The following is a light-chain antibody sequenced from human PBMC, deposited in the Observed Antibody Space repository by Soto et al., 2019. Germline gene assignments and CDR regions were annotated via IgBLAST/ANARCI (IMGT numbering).Light chain of an antibody. V-gene: IGKV3-15*01. CDR3: QQYNNWPRT. J-gene: IGKJ1*01. CDR1: QSVSSN. Sequence: EIVLTPSPGTLSLSPGERATLSCRASQSVSSNLAWYQQKPGQAPRLLIHGATTRATGIPARFSGSGSGTEFTLTISSLQSEDFAVYYCQQYNNWPRTFGQGTKVDIK. CDR2: GAT.